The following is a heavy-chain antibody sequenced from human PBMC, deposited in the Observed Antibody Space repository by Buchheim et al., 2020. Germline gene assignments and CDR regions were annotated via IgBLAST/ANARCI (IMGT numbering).Heavy chain of an antibody. CDR3: ARVPRAIYGGRFYFHGMDV. D-gene: IGHD3-3*01. J-gene: IGHJ6*02. CDR1: GGSISPYY. CDR2: VDYSGSA. V-gene: IGHV4-59*01. Sequence: QVQLQESGPGLVRSSETLSLTCTVSGGSISPYYWSWIRQSPGKRLEWIGYVDYSGSAYYNPSLESRLSISVDTSRNRVSLKVISVTAADTAIYYCARVPRAIYGGRFYFHGMDVWGQGTT.